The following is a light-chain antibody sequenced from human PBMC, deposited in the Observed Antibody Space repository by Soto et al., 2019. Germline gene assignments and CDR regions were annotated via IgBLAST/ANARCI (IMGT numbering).Light chain of an antibody. CDR1: SSDVGNYNY. V-gene: IGLV2-14*01. Sequence: QSALTQPASVSGSPGQSITISCIGTSSDVGNYNYVSWYQQHPGTAPKLMIYDVNYRPSGVSNRFSGSKSANTASLTISGLQAEDEADYYCCSYTTSSTLAFGTGTELTVL. J-gene: IGLJ1*01. CDR2: DVN. CDR3: CSYTTSSTLA.